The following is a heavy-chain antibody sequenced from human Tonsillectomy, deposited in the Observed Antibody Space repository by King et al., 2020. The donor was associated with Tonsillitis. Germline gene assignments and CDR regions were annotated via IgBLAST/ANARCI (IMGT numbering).Heavy chain of an antibody. Sequence: QLVQSGAEVKKPGASVKVSCKASGYTFTDYYMHWVRQAPGQGLEWMGWINPNSGGTNYAQKFQGWVTMTKDTSISTVYMELSSLRSGDTAVYYCARVLIVGVTVVFDVWGLGTMVTVSS. D-gene: IGHD1-26*01. CDR1: GYTFTDYY. V-gene: IGHV1-2*04. J-gene: IGHJ3*01. CDR2: INPNSGGT. CDR3: ARVLIVGVTVVFDV.